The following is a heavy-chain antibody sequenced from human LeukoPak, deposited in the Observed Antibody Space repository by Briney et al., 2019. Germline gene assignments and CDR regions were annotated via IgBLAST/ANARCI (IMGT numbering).Heavy chain of an antibody. CDR3: ARRSSPVTEPDDY. CDR2: IYPGDSDT. V-gene: IGHV5-51*01. D-gene: IGHD4-17*01. J-gene: IGHJ4*02. Sequence: NRGDALKISCKGSGYSFTCYWIGWARQLPGKGLEGMGLIYPGDSDTSHSPSLQGQVTTSADKSIRTAYLQWSRLKASDTAMYYCARRSSPVTEPDDYWGQGTLVTVSS. CDR1: GYSFTCYW.